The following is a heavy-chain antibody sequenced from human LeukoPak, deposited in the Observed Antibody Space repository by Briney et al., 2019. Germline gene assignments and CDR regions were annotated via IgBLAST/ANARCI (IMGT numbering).Heavy chain of an antibody. CDR3: AKDRGRTWVQVAN. J-gene: IGHJ4*02. D-gene: IGHD2-15*01. CDR2: ISGSGGST. CDR1: GFTFSSYA. Sequence: PGGSLRLSCAASGFTFSSYAMSWVRQAPRKGLEWVSAISGSGGSTYYADSVKGRFTISRDNSKNTLYLQMNSLRVEDTAVYYCAKDRGRTWVQVANWGQGTLVTVSS. V-gene: IGHV3-23*01.